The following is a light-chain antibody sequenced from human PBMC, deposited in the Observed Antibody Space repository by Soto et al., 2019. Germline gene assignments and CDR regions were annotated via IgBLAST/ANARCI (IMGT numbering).Light chain of an antibody. Sequence: QSAPTQPASVSGSPGQSITISCTGTSSDIGAYNYVSWYQQHPGKAPKLLIYEVTNRPSGVSDRFSGSKSGNTASLTISGLQAEDEANYYCNSYTTLSNRVFGTGTKVTVL. CDR1: SSDIGAYNY. CDR3: NSYTTLSNRV. CDR2: EVT. J-gene: IGLJ1*01. V-gene: IGLV2-14*01.